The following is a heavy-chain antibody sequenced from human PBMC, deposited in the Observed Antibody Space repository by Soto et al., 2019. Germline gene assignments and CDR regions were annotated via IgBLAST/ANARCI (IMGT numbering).Heavy chain of an antibody. D-gene: IGHD3-9*01. J-gene: IGHJ4*02. V-gene: IGHV4-4*02. Sequence: QVPLQESGPGLGKTSETLSLTCAVSGASISNSYCWSWVRQSLGKGLERIGEIHYSGTTNYNPSRQRRVIISQDKSKNQFSLHLNSVTAADKAMYYCTRALLKSLDYWGQGTLVTISS. CDR2: IHYSGTT. CDR1: GASISNSYC. CDR3: TRALLKSLDY.